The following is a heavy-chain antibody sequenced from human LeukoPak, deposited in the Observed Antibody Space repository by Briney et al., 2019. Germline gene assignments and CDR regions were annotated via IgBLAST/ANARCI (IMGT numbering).Heavy chain of an antibody. CDR3: ARIGRKGYYYYYMDV. D-gene: IGHD1-14*01. Sequence: GGSLRLSCAVSGFTFDEYGMSWVRQPPGKGLEWVSGIDWNGGSTGYADSVKGRFTISRDNAKNSLYLQMNSLRAEDTAVYYCARIGRKGYYYYYMDVWGKGTTVTISS. CDR2: IDWNGGST. V-gene: IGHV3-20*04. CDR1: GFTFDEYG. J-gene: IGHJ6*03.